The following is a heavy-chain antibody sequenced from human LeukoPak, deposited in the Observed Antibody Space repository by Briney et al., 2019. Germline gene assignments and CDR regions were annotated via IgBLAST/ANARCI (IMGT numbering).Heavy chain of an antibody. CDR1: GYTFTSHD. CDR3: ARGNGGVYYYYYMDV. CDR2: MNPDSGNT. J-gene: IGHJ6*03. V-gene: IGHV1-8*01. Sequence: GASVKVSCKTSGYTFTSHDITWVRQATGHGLEWMGWMNPDSGNTGYAPKFQGRVTMTRNTSIGTAYMELSSLRSDDTAVYYCARGNGGVYYYYYMDVWGKGTTVTISS. D-gene: IGHD4-23*01.